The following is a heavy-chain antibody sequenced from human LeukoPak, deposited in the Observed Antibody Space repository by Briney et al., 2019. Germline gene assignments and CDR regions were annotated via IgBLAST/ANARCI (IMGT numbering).Heavy chain of an antibody. CDR3: ARGGYGYGYGQFWPFDY. D-gene: IGHD5-18*01. CDR1: GYTFTGYY. CDR2: INPNSGGT. J-gene: IGHJ4*02. Sequence: ASVKVSCKASGYTFTGYYMHWVRQAPGQGPEWMGWINPNSGGTNYAQKFQGRVTMTRDTSISTAYMELSRLRSDDTAVYYCARGGYGYGYGQFWPFDYWGQGTLVTVSS. V-gene: IGHV1-2*02.